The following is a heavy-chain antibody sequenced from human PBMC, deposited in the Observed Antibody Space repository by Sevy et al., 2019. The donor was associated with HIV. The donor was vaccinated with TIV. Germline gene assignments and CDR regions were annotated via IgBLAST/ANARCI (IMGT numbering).Heavy chain of an antibody. V-gene: IGHV3-23*01. CDR1: GFTFSSYA. D-gene: IGHD3-22*01. CDR3: AKSGGSITMIVVLDY. J-gene: IGHJ4*02. CDR2: ISGSGGST. Sequence: GGSLRLSCTASGFTFSSYAMSWVRQAPGKGLEWVSAISGSGGSTYYADSVKGRFTISRDNSKNTLYLQMNSLRAEDTAVYYCAKSGGSITMIVVLDYWGQGTLVTVSS.